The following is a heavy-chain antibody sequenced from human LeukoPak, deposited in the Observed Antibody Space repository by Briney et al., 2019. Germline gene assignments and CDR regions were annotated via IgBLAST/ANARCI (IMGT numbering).Heavy chain of an antibody. D-gene: IGHD3-9*01. J-gene: IGHJ4*02. V-gene: IGHV3-23*01. CDR3: AKWGDYDVLAGYYVSDY. Sequence: GASLRLSCAASGFTFSNYAMSWVRQAPGKGLEWVSAITGSGGNTYYADSVKGRFTISRDNSKNTVFLQMNSLRAEDTAVYYCAKWGDYDVLAGYYVSDYWGQGTLVTVSS. CDR2: ITGSGGNT. CDR1: GFTFSNYA.